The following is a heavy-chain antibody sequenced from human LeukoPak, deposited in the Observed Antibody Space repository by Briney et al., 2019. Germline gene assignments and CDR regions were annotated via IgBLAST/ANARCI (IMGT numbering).Heavy chain of an antibody. J-gene: IGHJ4*02. CDR3: ARGGENSGFDY. V-gene: IGHV3-21*01. CDR1: GFTFSSYT. D-gene: IGHD6-19*01. Sequence: PGGSLRLSCAASGFTFSSYTMNWVRQAPGKGLEWVSSISGSSSYIYYADSVKGRFTISRHNAKNSLYLQMNSLRAEDTALYYCARGGENSGFDYWGQGTLVIVSS. CDR2: ISGSSSYI.